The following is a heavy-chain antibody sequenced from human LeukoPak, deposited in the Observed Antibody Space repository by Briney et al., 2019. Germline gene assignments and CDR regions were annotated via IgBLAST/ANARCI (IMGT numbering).Heavy chain of an antibody. CDR2: INPNSGGT. Sequence: ASVKVSCKASGYTFTGYYMHWVRQAPGQGLEWMGWINPNSGGTNYAQKFQGRVTMTRDTSISIAYMELSRLRSDDTAVYYCARDKRGGSTSSYFYYWGQGTLVTVSS. D-gene: IGHD3-16*01. V-gene: IGHV1-2*02. CDR3: ARDKRGGSTSSYFYY. J-gene: IGHJ4*02. CDR1: GYTFTGYY.